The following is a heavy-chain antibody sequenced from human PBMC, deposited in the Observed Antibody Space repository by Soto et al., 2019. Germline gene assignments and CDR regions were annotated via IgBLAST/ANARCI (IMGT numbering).Heavy chain of an antibody. CDR1: GFTFRSYV. J-gene: IGHJ4*02. D-gene: IGHD3-16*01. CDR2: TSYDGSNN. V-gene: IGHV3-33*05. CDR3: ARWGKTGGLDV. Sequence: QVQLVESGGGVVQPGTSLRLSCVGSGFTFRSYVIHWDRQAPGKGLEWVALTSYDGSNNFYGDSVKGRFTISRDNSRNTVELQMDSLIIEDTALYYCARWGKTGGLDVWGQGTLVSVSS.